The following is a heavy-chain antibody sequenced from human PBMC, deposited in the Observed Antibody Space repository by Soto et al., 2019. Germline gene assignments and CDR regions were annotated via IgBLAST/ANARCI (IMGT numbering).Heavy chain of an antibody. J-gene: IGHJ6*02. CDR2: ISHTGSS. CDR3: ARVLWGYCGTDCYPLDV. CDR1: GGSASTNSYS. D-gene: IGHD2-21*02. V-gene: IGHV4-61*01. Sequence: PSETLSLTCTVSGGSASTNSYSWFWIRQSPGKALEWIGWISHTGSSNYNPSFKNRVTISINTSDNQFSLSLRSVTAADTAVYYCARVLWGYCGTDCYPLDVWGQGTTVTVSS.